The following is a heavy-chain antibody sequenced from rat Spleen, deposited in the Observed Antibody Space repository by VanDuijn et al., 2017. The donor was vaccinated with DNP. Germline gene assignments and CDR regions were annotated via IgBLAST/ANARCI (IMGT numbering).Heavy chain of an antibody. V-gene: IGHV5-29*01. CDR3: TRHRTIMPYYYAMDA. CDR1: GFTFSNYG. Sequence: EVQLVESGGGLVQPGRSMKLSCAASGFTFSNYGMAWVRQAPKKGLEWVAYINYDGSSTYYRDSVKGRFTISRDNAKSTLYLQMDSLRSEDTATYYCTRHRTIMPYYYAMDAWGQGASVTVSS. J-gene: IGHJ4*01. D-gene: IGHD1-12*01. CDR2: INYDGSST.